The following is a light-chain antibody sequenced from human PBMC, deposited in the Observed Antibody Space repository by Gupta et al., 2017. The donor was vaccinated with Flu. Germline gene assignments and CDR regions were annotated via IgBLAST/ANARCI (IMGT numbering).Light chain of an antibody. CDR1: QDINIF. CDR3: QQYKSHPPT. CDR2: ATS. V-gene: IGKV1-16*01. Sequence: PSSLSASVGDRVTITCRASQDINIFLAWFQQKPGKTPKSLIYATSHLESGVPSRFSGSGSGSTFTLTISSLQPEDFATYYCQQYKSHPPTFGPGTKVDV. J-gene: IGKJ3*01.